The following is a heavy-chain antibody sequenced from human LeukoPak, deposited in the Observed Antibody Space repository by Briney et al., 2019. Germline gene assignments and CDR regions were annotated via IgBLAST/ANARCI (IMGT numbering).Heavy chain of an antibody. CDR3: ARPGWGGIAVAGTTRDY. CDR1: GFTFSSYW. J-gene: IGHJ4*02. D-gene: IGHD6-19*01. V-gene: IGHV3-20*04. CDR2: LNWNGGST. Sequence: RAGGSLRLSCAASGFTFSSYWMHWVRQAPGKGLEWVSALNWNGGSTAYADSVKGRFTISRDNAKNSLYLQMNSLRAEDTAVYYCARPGWGGIAVAGTTRDYWGQGTLVTVSS.